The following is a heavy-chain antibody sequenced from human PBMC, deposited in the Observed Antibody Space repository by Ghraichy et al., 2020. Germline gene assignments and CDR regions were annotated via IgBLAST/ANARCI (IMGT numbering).Heavy chain of an antibody. J-gene: IGHJ3*02. CDR3: ARDRDYFDSNNYYYDAFDI. V-gene: IGHV3-30*04. Sequence: GALRLSCVASGFTFSTFAMHWVRQAPGKGLEWVGVISRDGTNEDHADSVKGRFTISRDNSKNTLYLQMNSLRAEDTAVYYCARDRDYFDSNNYYYDAFDIWGQGTMVTVSS. CDR2: ISRDGTNE. D-gene: IGHD3-22*01. CDR1: GFTFSTFA.